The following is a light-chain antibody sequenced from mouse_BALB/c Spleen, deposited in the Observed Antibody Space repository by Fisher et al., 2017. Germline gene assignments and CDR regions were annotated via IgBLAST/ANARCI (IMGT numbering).Light chain of an antibody. CDR1: SSVSY. CDR3: QQWSSNPLT. J-gene: IGKJ5*01. V-gene: IGKV4-68*01. Sequence: IVLTQSPAIMSASLGEKVTMSCRASSSVSYMHWYQQKPGSSPKPWIYLTSNLASGVPVRFSGSGSGNSYSLTISSMEAEDAATYYCQQWSSNPLTFGAGTKLELK. CDR2: LTS.